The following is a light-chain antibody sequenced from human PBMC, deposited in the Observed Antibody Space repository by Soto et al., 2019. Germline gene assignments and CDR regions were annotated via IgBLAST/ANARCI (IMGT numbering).Light chain of an antibody. CDR1: NSNIGAGSH. CDR2: GNN. J-gene: IGLJ3*02. CDR3: QSFDNSLTHPV. V-gene: IGLV1-40*01. Sequence: QLVLTQPPSVSGAPGQGVTISCTGSNSNIGAGSHVHWYQHFPGAAPRLLIYGNNNRPSGVPARFSASKSDTSASLAITGLQADDDADYYCQSFDNSLTHPVFGGGTKLTVL.